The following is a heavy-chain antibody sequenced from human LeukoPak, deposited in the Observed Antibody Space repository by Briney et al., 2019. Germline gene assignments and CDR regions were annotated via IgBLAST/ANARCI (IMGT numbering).Heavy chain of an antibody. D-gene: IGHD6-13*01. Sequence: PSETLSLTCTFSGGSVSSYYWSWIRQPAGKGLEWIGRIYTSGSTNYNPSLKSRVTMSVDTSKNQFSLRLSSVTAADTALYYCARAKITAADIDRPFDPWGQGTLVTVSS. CDR1: GGSVSSYY. CDR3: ARAKITAADIDRPFDP. V-gene: IGHV4-4*07. J-gene: IGHJ5*02. CDR2: IYTSGST.